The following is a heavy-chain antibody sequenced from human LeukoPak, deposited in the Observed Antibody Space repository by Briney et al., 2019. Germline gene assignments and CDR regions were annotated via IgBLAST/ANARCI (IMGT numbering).Heavy chain of an antibody. CDR3: AILMFGSQWLGGGRDS. J-gene: IGHJ5*02. D-gene: IGHD6-19*01. CDR1: GFTVSSNY. Sequence: TGGSLRLSCAASGFTVSSNYMSWVRQAPGKGLEWVSVIYSGGSTYYADSVKGRFTISRDNSKNTLYLQMNSLRSEDTAIYYCAILMFGSQWLGGGRDSWGQGTLVTVSS. V-gene: IGHV3-53*05. CDR2: IYSGGST.